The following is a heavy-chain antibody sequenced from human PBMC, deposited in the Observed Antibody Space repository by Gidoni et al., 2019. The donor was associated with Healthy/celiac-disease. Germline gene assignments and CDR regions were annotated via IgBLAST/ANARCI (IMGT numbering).Heavy chain of an antibody. CDR1: GGSFSGYY. V-gene: IGHV4-34*01. Sequence: QVQLQQWGAGLLKPSETLSLTCAVYGGSFSGYYWSWIRQPPGKGLEWIGEINHSGSTNYTPSLKSRVTISVDTSKNQFSLKLSSVTAADTAVYYCARGNDGLRAFDIWGQGTMVTVSS. J-gene: IGHJ3*02. D-gene: IGHD1-1*01. CDR2: INHSGST. CDR3: ARGNDGLRAFDI.